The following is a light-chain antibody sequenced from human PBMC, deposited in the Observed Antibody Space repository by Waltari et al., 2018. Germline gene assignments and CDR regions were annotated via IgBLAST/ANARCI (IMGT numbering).Light chain of an antibody. CDR2: GAS. J-gene: IGKJ1*01. CDR1: QSVGRT. Sequence: EIVLTQSPGTLSLSPGERATLSCRASQSVGRTLAWYQQKPGQAPRLLIYGASSRATDIPDRFRGSGSGTDFSLTINRLEPEDFAVYFCQHYVRLPATFGQGTKVESK. V-gene: IGKV3-20*01. CDR3: QHYVRLPAT.